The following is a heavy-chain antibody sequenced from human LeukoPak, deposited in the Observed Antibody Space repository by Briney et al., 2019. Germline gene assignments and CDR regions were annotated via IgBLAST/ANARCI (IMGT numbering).Heavy chain of an antibody. J-gene: IGHJ4*02. CDR1: GFTFSTYS. CDR3: AGVY. V-gene: IGHV3-48*01. Sequence: GGSLRLSCAASGFTFSTYSMNWVRQAPGKGLDWVSYISSSSTTIYYAGSVKGRFTISRDSAKNSLYLQMNSLRAEDTAVYYCAGVYWGQGTLVTVSS. CDR2: ISSSSTTI.